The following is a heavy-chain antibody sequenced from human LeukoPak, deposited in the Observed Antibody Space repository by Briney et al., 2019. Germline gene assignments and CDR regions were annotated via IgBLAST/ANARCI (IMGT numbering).Heavy chain of an antibody. J-gene: IGHJ4*02. D-gene: IGHD3-16*01. CDR1: GGSISRGSYE. Sequence: KPSESLCLTCAVSGGSISRGSYEGGWIRQPGGKGRGWVERIYTSGSTNYNPSLKSRVTISVDTSKNQFSLKLSSVTAADTAVYYCARSLTLPSPRGGYYFDYWGQGTLVTVSS. V-gene: IGHV4-61*02. CDR2: IYTSGST. CDR3: ARSLTLPSPRGGYYFDY.